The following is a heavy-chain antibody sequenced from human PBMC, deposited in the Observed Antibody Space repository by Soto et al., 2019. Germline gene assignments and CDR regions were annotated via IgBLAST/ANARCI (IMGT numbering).Heavy chain of an antibody. V-gene: IGHV4-59*08. CDR2: IYYSGST. D-gene: IGHD3-10*01. Sequence: PSETLSLTCTVSGGSISSYYWSWIRQPPGKGLEWIGYIYYSGSTNYNPSLKSRVTISVDTSKNQFSLKLSSVTAADTAVYYCATGRSRSYFDYWGQGTLVTVSS. J-gene: IGHJ4*02. CDR3: ATGRSRSYFDY. CDR1: GGSISSYY.